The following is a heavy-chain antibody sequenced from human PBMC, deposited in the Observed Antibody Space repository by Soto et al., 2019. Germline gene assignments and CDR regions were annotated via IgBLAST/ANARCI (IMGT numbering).Heavy chain of an antibody. CDR3: ARDCSGGSCYPGMDV. D-gene: IGHD2-15*01. J-gene: IGHJ6*02. V-gene: IGHV3-30*03. CDR1: GFTFSPYV. CDR2: MSYDGSNK. Sequence: GESLKISCAASGFTFSPYVIHWVRQAPGKGLEWLAVMSYDGSNKYYADSVRGRFTISRDNAKNSVYLQINSLRAEDTAVYFCARDCSGGSCYPGMDVWGQGTTVTVSS.